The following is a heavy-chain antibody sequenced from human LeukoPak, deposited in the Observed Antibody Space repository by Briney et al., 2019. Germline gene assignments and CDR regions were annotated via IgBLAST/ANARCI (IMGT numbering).Heavy chain of an antibody. V-gene: IGHV3-66*02. CDR3: ARDSLSAAGTGEVSHSVDY. J-gene: IGHJ4*02. CDR2: IYSGGST. CDR1: GFTVSSNY. Sequence: GGSLRLSCAASGFTVSSNYMSWVRQAPGKGLEWVSVIYSGGSTYYADSVKGRFTISRDNSKNTLYLQMNRLRAEDTAVYYCARDSLSAAGTGEVSHSVDYWGQGTLVTVSS. D-gene: IGHD6-13*01.